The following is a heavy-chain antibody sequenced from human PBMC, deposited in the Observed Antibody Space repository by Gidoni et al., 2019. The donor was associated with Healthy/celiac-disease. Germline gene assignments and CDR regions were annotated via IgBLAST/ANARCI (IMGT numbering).Heavy chain of an antibody. D-gene: IGHD6-19*01. J-gene: IGHJ4*02. CDR2: IYYSGST. Sequence: QLQLQESGPGLVKPAETLSLTCTVSGGSISSSSYYWGWIRQPPGKGLEWIGGIYYSGSTYYNPSLKSRVTISVDTSKNQFSLKLSSVTAADTAVYYCATRSGWFLWGQGTLVTVSS. V-gene: IGHV4-39*01. CDR3: ATRSGWFL. CDR1: GGSISSSSYY.